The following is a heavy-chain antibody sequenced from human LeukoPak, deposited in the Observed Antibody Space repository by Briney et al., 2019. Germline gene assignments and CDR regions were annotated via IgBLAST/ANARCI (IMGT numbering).Heavy chain of an antibody. CDR1: GGSFSGYY. V-gene: IGHV4-34*01. J-gene: IGHJ6*02. CDR2: INHSGST. Sequence: SETLPLTCAVYGGSFSGYYWSWIRQPPGKGLEWIGEINHSGSTNYNPSLKSRVTISVDTSKNQFSLKLSSVTAADTAVYYCARLPNVLMVYAHKPCGMDVWGQGTKVNGSS. D-gene: IGHD2-8*01. CDR3: ARLPNVLMVYAHKPCGMDV.